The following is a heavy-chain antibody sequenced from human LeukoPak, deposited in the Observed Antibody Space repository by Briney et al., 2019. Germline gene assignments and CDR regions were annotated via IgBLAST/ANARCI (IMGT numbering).Heavy chain of an antibody. D-gene: IGHD6-19*01. J-gene: IGHJ6*03. CDR3: ARAIVAGAIYYYYYMDA. Sequence: SETLSLTCAVSGYSISSGYYWGWIRQPPGKGLEWIGSMYHSGSTYYNPSLKSRVTISVDTSKNQFSLKLSSVTAADTAVYYCARAIVAGAIYYYYYMDAWGKGTTVTVSS. V-gene: IGHV4-38-2*01. CDR2: MYHSGST. CDR1: GYSISSGYY.